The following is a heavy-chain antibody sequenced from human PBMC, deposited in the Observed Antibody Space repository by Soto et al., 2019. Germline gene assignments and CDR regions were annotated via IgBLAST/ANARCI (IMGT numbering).Heavy chain of an antibody. D-gene: IGHD2-15*01. J-gene: IGHJ4*02. Sequence: GASVKVSCKASGYTFAGCYMHWVRQAPGQGLEWMGWINPNSGGTNYAQKFQGWVTMTRDTSISTAYMELSRLSSDDTAVFYCSRDFLGYCSGGSCGGLYDWGQGTLVTVSS. CDR1: GYTFAGCY. CDR2: INPNSGGT. CDR3: SRDFLGYCSGGSCGGLYD. V-gene: IGHV1-2*04.